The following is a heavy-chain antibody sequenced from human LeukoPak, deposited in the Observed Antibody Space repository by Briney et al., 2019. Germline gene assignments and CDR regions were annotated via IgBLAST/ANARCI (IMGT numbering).Heavy chain of an antibody. CDR1: AFTVSRHF. CDR3: PRGASGGDFWIGYYEAYYFDY. V-gene: IGHV3-53*01. Sequence: PGGSLRLSCAFSAFTVSRHFMSWVRQAPGKGLEWVSVLYSGGSTYYPDSVRGRFTISRDDSKNTLYLQMNSLRSETPAVYNVPRGASGGDFWIGYYEAYYFDYWGQGTLVTVSS. J-gene: IGHJ4*02. CDR2: LYSGGST. D-gene: IGHD3-3*01.